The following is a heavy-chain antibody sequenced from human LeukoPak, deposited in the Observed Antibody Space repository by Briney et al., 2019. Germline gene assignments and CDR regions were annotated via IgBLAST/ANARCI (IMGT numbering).Heavy chain of an antibody. D-gene: IGHD2-21*01. CDR1: GFIFSHYG. CDR3: AKKLSQIVWGGLDY. CDR2: IQNDASTE. Sequence: GRSLRLSCAASGFIFSHYGMHWVRQAPGKGLEWVAVIQNDASTENFADSVKGRFTISRDNSKNTVFLQMNSLRVEDTAVYYCAKKLSQIVWGGLDYGGQGTLVSVSS. V-gene: IGHV3-33*06. J-gene: IGHJ4*02.